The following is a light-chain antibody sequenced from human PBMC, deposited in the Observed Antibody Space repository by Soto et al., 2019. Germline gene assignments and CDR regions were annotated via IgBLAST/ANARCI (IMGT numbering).Light chain of an antibody. CDR2: DVS. CDR3: SSYVASNTLA. V-gene: IGLV2-8*01. J-gene: IGLJ2*01. Sequence: QSALTQPPSASGSPGQSVAISCTGTTSDVGGYNYVSWYQQHPGKAPKLIIYDVSKRPSGVPDRFSGSKSGNTASLTVSGLQGEDEAHYYCSSYVASNTLAFGGGTKVTVL. CDR1: TSDVGGYNY.